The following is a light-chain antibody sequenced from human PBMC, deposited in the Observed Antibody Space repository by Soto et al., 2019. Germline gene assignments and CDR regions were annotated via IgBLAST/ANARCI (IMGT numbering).Light chain of an antibody. CDR3: QQYGSSPIT. Sequence: EIVLTQSPGTMSLSPGERATLSCRASQSVSSSTYLAWYQQKVGQAPRLLIYDASSRATGIPDRFSGSGSGTDSTLTISRLEPEDFAVYYCQQYGSSPITFGQGTRLEIK. CDR1: QSVSSSTY. V-gene: IGKV3-20*01. J-gene: IGKJ5*01. CDR2: DAS.